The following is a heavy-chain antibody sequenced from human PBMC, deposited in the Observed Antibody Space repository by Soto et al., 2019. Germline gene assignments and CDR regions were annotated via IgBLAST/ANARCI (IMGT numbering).Heavy chain of an antibody. J-gene: IGHJ4*02. CDR1: GYTFTSYG. V-gene: IGHV1-18*01. CDR2: ISAYNGNT. CDR3: ARVSYCSSTSCYYYFDY. Sequence: VKVSCKASGYTFTSYGISWVRQAPGQGLEWMGWISAYNGNTNYAQKLQGRVTMTTDTSTSTAYMELRSLRSDDTAVYYCARVSYCSSTSCYYYFDYWGQGTLVTVSS. D-gene: IGHD2-2*01.